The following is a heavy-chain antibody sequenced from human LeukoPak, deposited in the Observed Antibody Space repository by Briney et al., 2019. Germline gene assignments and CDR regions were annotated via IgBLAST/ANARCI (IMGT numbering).Heavy chain of an antibody. CDR1: GGSISSYY. CDR2: IYYSGST. J-gene: IGHJ6*03. CDR3: ARVPTPYITGTTSPLYYYYMDV. Sequence: PSETLSLTCTVSGGSISSYYWSWIRQPPGKGLEWIGYIYYSGSTSYNPSLKSRVTISVDTSKNQFSLKLGSVTAADTAVYYCARVPTPYITGTTSPLYYYYMDVWGKGTTVTVSS. D-gene: IGHD1-7*01. V-gene: IGHV4-59*01.